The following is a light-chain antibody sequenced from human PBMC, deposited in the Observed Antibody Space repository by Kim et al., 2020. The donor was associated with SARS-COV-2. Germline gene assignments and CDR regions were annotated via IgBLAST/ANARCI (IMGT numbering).Light chain of an antibody. V-gene: IGKV1-16*01. J-gene: IGKJ4*01. CDR2: SAS. CDR1: QGINNY. Sequence: ASVGDRVTITCRASQGINNYLTGFQQKPGKAPKALIYSASRLHSGVPSLFSGSGSGTDFTRTITSLQPEDIATYYCQQYYSYPLTFGGGTKVEIK. CDR3: QQYYSYPLT.